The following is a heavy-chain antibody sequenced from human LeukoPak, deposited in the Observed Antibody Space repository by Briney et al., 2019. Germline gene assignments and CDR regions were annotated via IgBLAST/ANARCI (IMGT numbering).Heavy chain of an antibody. CDR2: IIPILGIA. CDR1: GGTFSSYT. D-gene: IGHD6-19*01. J-gene: IGHJ4*02. Sequence: GSSVKVSCKASGGTFSSYTISWVRQAPGQGLEWMGRIIPILGIANYAQKFQGRVTITADKSTSTAYMELSSLRSEDTAVYYCAREDSSGWLVDYWGQGTLVTVSS. V-gene: IGHV1-69*04. CDR3: AREDSSGWLVDY.